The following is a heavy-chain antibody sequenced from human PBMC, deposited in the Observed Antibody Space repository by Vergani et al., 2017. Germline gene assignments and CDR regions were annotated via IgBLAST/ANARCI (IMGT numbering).Heavy chain of an antibody. CDR2: VSFRGDT. Sequence: QVKLQESGPGLVKPSETLSPTCTVSGASVNSYYWSWIRQPPGKGVEWMGYVSFRGDTLYDPSVKGRMTISLNTSSNQFSLYLTPVAAADTAVYYCARSRIYYGAGSPDYWGQGTLVTVSS. V-gene: IGHV4-59*02. J-gene: IGHJ4*02. D-gene: IGHD3-10*01. CDR1: GASVNSYY. CDR3: ARSRIYYGAGSPDY.